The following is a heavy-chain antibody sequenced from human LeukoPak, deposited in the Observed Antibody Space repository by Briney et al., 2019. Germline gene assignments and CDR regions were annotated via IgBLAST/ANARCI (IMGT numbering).Heavy chain of an antibody. D-gene: IGHD3-10*01. J-gene: IGHJ5*02. V-gene: IGHV1-8*01. CDR3: ARVDYYGSGSYYNEGEGT. CDR2: MNPNSGNT. Sequence: ASVKVSCKTSGYTFTSYDINWVRQATGQGLEWMGWMNPNSGNTGYAQKFQGRVTMTRNTSISTAYMELSSLRSEDTAVYYCARVDYYGSGSYYNEGEGTWGQGTLVTVSS. CDR1: GYTFTSYD.